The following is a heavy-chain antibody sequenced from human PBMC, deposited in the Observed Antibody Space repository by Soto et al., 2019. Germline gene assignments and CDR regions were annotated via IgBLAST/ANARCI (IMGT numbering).Heavy chain of an antibody. D-gene: IGHD3-22*01. J-gene: IGHJ4*01. CDR2: VYYSGST. CDR1: GGSISSSTYY. Sequence: SETLSLTCTVSGGSISSSTYYWGWIRQPPGKGLEWIGSVYYSGSTYYNPSLKSRVTISVDTSNNQFSLKLNSVTAADTAVYYCARHQYYYDSSGYTLDYWGHGTLVTVSS. CDR3: ARHQYYYDSSGYTLDY. V-gene: IGHV4-39*01.